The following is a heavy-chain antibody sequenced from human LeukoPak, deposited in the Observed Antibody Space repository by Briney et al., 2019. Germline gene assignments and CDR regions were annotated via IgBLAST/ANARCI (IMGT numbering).Heavy chain of an antibody. V-gene: IGHV3-21*01. J-gene: IGHJ1*01. CDR1: GFTFSTYS. CDR2: ISSSSTYI. D-gene: IGHD6-6*01. Sequence: GGSLRLSCAPSGFTFSTYSMNWVRQAPGKGLEWVSSISSSSTYIYYADSVKGRFTISRDNAKNSLYLQMNSLRAEDTAVYYCARDLSSSSTAYLHHWGQGTLVTVSS. CDR3: ARDLSSSSTAYLHH.